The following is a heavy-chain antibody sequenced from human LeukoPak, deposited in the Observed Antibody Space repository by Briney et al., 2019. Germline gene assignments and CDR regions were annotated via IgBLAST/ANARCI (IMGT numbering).Heavy chain of an antibody. Sequence: GGSLRLSCAASGFTFSSYEMNWVRQAPGKGLEWVSYISSSGSTIYYADSVKGRFTISRDNAKNSLYLQMNSLRAKDTAVYYCARDPADYYDSSGYYYYYYGMDVWGQGTTVTVSS. CDR3: ARDPADYYDSSGYYYYYYGMDV. CDR1: GFTFSSYE. J-gene: IGHJ6*02. CDR2: ISSSGSTI. D-gene: IGHD3-22*01. V-gene: IGHV3-48*03.